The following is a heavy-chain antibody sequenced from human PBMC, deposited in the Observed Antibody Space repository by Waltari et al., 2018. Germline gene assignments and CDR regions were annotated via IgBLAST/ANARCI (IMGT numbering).Heavy chain of an antibody. Sequence: QVQLVQSGPEVKKPGASVKVSCKASGYTFTSYDINWVRQAIGQGLEWKERLNPNGGNTGYVEKFKVTGTMTRSTSIITAYMELSSLRSEDTAVYYCARKTLRAMELGAGFDYWGQGTLVTVSS. D-gene: IGHD5-18*01. CDR1: GYTFTSYD. V-gene: IGHV1-8*01. J-gene: IGHJ4*02. CDR2: LNPNGGNT. CDR3: ARKTLRAMELGAGFDY.